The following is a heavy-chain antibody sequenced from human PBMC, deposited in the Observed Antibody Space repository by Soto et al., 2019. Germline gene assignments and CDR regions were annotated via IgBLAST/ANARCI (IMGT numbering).Heavy chain of an antibody. CDR3: EKERKLGSSGSYGFDY. Sequence: QVQLVESGGGVVQPGRSLRLSCADSGFTVSSYGMHWVRQVPGKWLEWVAGISYDGSNKYYADSVKGRFTISRDNSKNTLYLQMGSQRAEDTAVYYCEKERKLGSSGSYGFDYWGQGSLVTVSS. D-gene: IGHD3-22*01. V-gene: IGHV3-30*18. CDR2: ISYDGSNK. J-gene: IGHJ4*02. CDR1: GFTVSSYG.